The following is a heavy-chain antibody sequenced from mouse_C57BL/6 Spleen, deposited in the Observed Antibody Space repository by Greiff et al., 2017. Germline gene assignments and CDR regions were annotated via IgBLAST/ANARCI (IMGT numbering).Heavy chain of an antibody. D-gene: IGHD3-2*02. Sequence: QVQLKQSGPELVKPGASVKISCKASGYAFSSSWMNWVKQRPGKGLEWIGRIYPGDGDTNYNGKFKGKATLTADKSSSTAYMQLSSLTSEDSAVYFCAREQLRLPSWFAYWGQGTLVTVSA. CDR1: GYAFSSSW. CDR3: AREQLRLPSWFAY. J-gene: IGHJ3*01. CDR2: IYPGDGDT. V-gene: IGHV1-82*01.